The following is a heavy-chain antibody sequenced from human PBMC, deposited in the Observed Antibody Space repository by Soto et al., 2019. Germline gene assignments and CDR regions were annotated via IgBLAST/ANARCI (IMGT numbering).Heavy chain of an antibody. J-gene: IGHJ4*02. V-gene: IGHV4-39*07. CDR3: ARVVSASPLVDY. Sequence: SETLSLTCTVSGGSISSSSYYWGWIRQPPGKGLEWIGSIYYSGSTYYNPSLKSRVTISVDTSKNQFSLKLSSVTAASTAVYSCARVVSASPLVDYWGQGTLVTVSS. D-gene: IGHD2-8*01. CDR2: IYYSGST. CDR1: GGSISSSSYY.